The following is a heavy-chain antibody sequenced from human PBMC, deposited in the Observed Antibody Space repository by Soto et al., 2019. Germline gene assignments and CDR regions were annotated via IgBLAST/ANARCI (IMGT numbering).Heavy chain of an antibody. CDR2: VSSGSNTI. V-gene: IGHV3-48*01. D-gene: IGHD2-15*01. Sequence: GGSLRLSCAASGFSFSSYNMNWVRQAPGKGLEWISYVSSGSNTIYYADSAKGRFTISRDNAKNSLYLQMNSLRAEDTAVYYWARGAYCSGSNCAPGWFDPWGQGTLVTVSS. J-gene: IGHJ5*02. CDR1: GFSFSSYN. CDR3: ARGAYCSGSNCAPGWFDP.